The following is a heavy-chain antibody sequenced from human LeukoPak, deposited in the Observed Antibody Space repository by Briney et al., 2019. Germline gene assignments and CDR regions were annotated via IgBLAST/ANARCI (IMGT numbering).Heavy chain of an antibody. CDR2: ISGSGVST. J-gene: IGHJ4*02. D-gene: IGHD1-26*01. CDR3: AKDRWELPAYYFDY. CDR1: GFTFDDYA. Sequence: GGSLRLSCAASGFTFDDYAMHWVRQAPGKGLEWVSGISGSGVSTYYADSVKGRFTVSRDNSKNTLYLQMSSLRAEDTAVYYCAKDRWELPAYYFDYWGQGTLVTVSS. V-gene: IGHV3-23*01.